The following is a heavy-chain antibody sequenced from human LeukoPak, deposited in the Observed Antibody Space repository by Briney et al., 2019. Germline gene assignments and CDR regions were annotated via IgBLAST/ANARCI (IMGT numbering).Heavy chain of an antibody. V-gene: IGHV4-61*01. CDR3: ARGRSYGFDFDS. CDR1: GVSINTCCYY. Sequence: SETLSLTCDVSGVSINTCCYYWTWIRQPPGKGLEWIGYKYYSGSTRYNSSLRSRLTISLDTSRNQFSLRLTSVTAADTAVYYCARGRSYGFDFDSWGPGTLVIVSS. J-gene: IGHJ4*02. CDR2: KYYSGST. D-gene: IGHD5-18*01.